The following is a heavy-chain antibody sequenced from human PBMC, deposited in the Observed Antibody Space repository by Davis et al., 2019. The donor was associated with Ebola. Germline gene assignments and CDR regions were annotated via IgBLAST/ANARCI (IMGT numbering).Heavy chain of an antibody. V-gene: IGHV3-48*04. J-gene: IGHJ6*02. CDR1: GFTFSSYS. Sequence: GESLKISCAASGFTFSSYSMNWVRQAPGKGLEWVSYISSSGSTIYYADSVKGRFTISRDNAKNSLYLQMNSLRAEDTAVYYCARDHRPTKYYYYYGMDVWGQGTTVTVSS. CDR2: ISSSGSTI. CDR3: ARDHRPTKYYYYYGMDV.